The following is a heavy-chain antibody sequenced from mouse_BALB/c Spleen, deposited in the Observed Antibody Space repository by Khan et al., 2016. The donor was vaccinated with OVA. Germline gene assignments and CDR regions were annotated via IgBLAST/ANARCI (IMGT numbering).Heavy chain of an antibody. D-gene: IGHD2-2*01. V-gene: IGHV1-7*01. CDR3: ARGGYGSFAY. Sequence: QVQLQQSGAELAKPGASVKMSCKASGYTFTSYWVHWVKQRPGQGLEWIGYINPSTVYTEYNQKFKDKATLTADKSSSTAYMQLSSLTSEYSAVYYCARGGYGSFAYWGQGTLVTVSA. J-gene: IGHJ3*01. CDR2: INPSTVYT. CDR1: GYTFTSYW.